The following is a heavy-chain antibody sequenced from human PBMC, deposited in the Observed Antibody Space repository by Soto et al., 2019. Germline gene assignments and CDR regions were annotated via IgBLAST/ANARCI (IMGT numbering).Heavy chain of an antibody. V-gene: IGHV3-33*01. CDR2: ILNDGSNR. Sequence: QVQLVESGGGVVQPGRSLRLSCAASEFTFSNYGMHWVRQGPGKGLEWVAVILNDGSNRYNADSVKDRFTISRDNSKNTLYLQMNSLRAEDTAVYYCARDDEYSGNGMDVWGQGTTVTVS. J-gene: IGHJ6*02. CDR1: EFTFSNYG. D-gene: IGHD3-10*01. CDR3: ARDDEYSGNGMDV.